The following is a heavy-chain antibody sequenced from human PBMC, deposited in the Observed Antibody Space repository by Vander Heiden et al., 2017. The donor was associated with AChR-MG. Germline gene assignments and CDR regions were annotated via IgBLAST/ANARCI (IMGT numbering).Heavy chain of an antibody. J-gene: IGHJ4*02. V-gene: IGHV3-15*02. CDR3: TTAGNYYGSDFDY. Sequence: EVQLVESGGALVKPGGSLRLSCAASGFTFSNAWMSWVRQAPGKGLEWVGRIKSKADGGATDYVAPVKGRFIISRDDSKNTLYLQMNRMRIEDTAMYYCTTAGNYYGSDFDYWGQGTLVTVSS. D-gene: IGHD3-10*01. CDR2: IKSKADGGAT. CDR1: GFTFSNAW.